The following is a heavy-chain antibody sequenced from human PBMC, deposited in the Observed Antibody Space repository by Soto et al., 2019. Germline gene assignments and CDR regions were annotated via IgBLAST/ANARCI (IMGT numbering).Heavy chain of an antibody. D-gene: IGHD6-19*01. J-gene: IGHJ4*02. V-gene: IGHV1-69*18. CDR3: VVMGNVAVSNPRSFDY. CDR2: IVPIFETL. Sequence: QVQLVQSGAEVKKPGSSVKVSCKASGATFSGYAINGVRQAPGQGREWLGRIVPIFETLNYAERFQGRVASTSDESTTTVYMELTNLTHEDTAVYYCVVMGNVAVSNPRSFDYWGKGTQVTVSS. CDR1: GATFSGYA.